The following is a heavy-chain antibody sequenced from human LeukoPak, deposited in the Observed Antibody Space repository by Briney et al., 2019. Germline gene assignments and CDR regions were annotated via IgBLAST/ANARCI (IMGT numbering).Heavy chain of an antibody. V-gene: IGHV3-21*01. D-gene: IGHD6-13*01. CDR3: ARPRDSSSWFDAFDI. J-gene: IGHJ3*02. CDR1: GFTFSSYS. Sequence: GGSLRLSCAASGFTFSSYSMNWVRQAPGKGLEWVSSISSSSSYIYYADSVKGRFTISRDNAKNSLYLQMNSLRAEDTAVYYCARPRDSSSWFDAFDIWGQGTMVTVSS. CDR2: ISSSSSYI.